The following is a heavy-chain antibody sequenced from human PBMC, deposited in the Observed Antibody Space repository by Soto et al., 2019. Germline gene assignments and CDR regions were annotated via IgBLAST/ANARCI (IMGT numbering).Heavy chain of an antibody. V-gene: IGHV4-30-4*01. CDR3: ARVVAAAADDPFDY. CDR2: IYYSGST. J-gene: IGHJ4*02. Sequence: PSETLSLTCTVSGGSISSGDYYWSWIRQPPGKGLEWIGYIYYSGSTYYNPSLKSRVTISVDTSKNQFSLKLSSVTAADTAVYYCARVVAAAADDPFDYWGQGTLVTVSS. CDR1: GGSISSGDYY. D-gene: IGHD6-13*01.